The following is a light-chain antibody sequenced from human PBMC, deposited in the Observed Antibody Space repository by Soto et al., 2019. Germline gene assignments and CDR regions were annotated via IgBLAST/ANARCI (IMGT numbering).Light chain of an antibody. Sequence: QSVLTQPPSSSGTPGQRVTISCSGSSSNIGSNYVYWYQQLPGTAPKLLIYRNNQRPSGVPDRFSGSKSGTSASLAISGLRSEDEADYYCAAWDDSLRGRIFGTGTKVTVL. CDR2: RNN. V-gene: IGLV1-47*01. CDR1: SSNIGSNY. CDR3: AAWDDSLRGRI. J-gene: IGLJ1*01.